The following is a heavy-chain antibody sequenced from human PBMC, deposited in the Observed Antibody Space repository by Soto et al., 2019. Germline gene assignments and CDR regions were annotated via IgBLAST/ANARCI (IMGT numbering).Heavy chain of an antibody. J-gene: IGHJ4*02. D-gene: IGHD3-10*01. CDR2: IYWDDDQ. Sequence: QITLKESGPTLVKPTQTLTLTCTFSGFSLSTSGVSVSWIRQPPGKALEWLALIYWDDDQRYSPSLQGRLTISKDTSKNQVVLIMTNMDPVDTARYYCAYNADTVAGSGVYWGQGSLVTVSS. CDR3: AYNADTVAGSGVY. CDR1: GFSLSTSGVS. V-gene: IGHV2-5*02.